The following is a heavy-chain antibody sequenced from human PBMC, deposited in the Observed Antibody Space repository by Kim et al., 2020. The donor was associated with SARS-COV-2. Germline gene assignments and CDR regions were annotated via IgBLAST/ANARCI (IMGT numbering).Heavy chain of an antibody. J-gene: IGHJ4*01. CDR3: ARDQEDIVVVVAADELSNSDY. CDR1: GFTFSSYS. V-gene: IGHV3-21*01. CDR2: ISSSSSYI. Sequence: GGSLRLSCAASGFTFSSYSMNWVRQAPGKGLEWVSSISSSSSYIYYADSVKGRFTISRDNAKNSLYLQMNSLRAEDTAVYYCARDQEDIVVVVAADELSNSDYWGHGTLVTVSS. D-gene: IGHD2-15*01.